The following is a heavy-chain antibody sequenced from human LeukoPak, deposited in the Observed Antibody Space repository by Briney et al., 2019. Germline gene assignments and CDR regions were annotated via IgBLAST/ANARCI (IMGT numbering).Heavy chain of an antibody. Sequence: SETLSLTCTVSGGSISSYYWSWIRQPPGKGLEWIGYIYYSGSTNYNPSLKSRVTISVDTSKNQFSLKLSSVTAADTAVYYCARHIRGYSYGTPFDYWGQGTLVTVFS. D-gene: IGHD5-18*01. V-gene: IGHV4-59*08. CDR2: IYYSGST. CDR1: GGSISSYY. CDR3: ARHIRGYSYGTPFDY. J-gene: IGHJ4*02.